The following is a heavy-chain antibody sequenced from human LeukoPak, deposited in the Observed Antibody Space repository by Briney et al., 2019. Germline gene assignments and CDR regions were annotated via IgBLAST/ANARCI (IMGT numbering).Heavy chain of an antibody. CDR2: IWYDGSNK. CDR1: GFTFSSYG. Sequence: GGSLRLSCAASGFTFSSYGMHWVRQAPGKGLEWVAVIWYDGSNKYYADSVKGRFTISRDNSKNTLYLQMNSLRAEDTAVYYCARGGYSGYDLDYYYGMDVWGQGTTVTVSS. J-gene: IGHJ6*02. D-gene: IGHD5-12*01. V-gene: IGHV3-33*01. CDR3: ARGGYSGYDLDYYYGMDV.